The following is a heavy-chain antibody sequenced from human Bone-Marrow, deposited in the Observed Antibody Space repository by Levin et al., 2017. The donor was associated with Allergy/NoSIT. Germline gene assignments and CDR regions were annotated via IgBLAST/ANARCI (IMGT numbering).Heavy chain of an antibody. CDR1: GGTFSSYA. CDR2: IIPIFGTA. D-gene: IGHD3-22*01. Sequence: GASVKVSCKASGGTFSSYAISWVRQAPGQGLEWMGGIIPIFGTANYAQKFQGRVTITADESTSTAYMELSSLRSEDTAVYYCARSDPGDSSGYYYYYWGQGTLVTVSS. CDR3: ARSDPGDSSGYYYYY. V-gene: IGHV1-69*13. J-gene: IGHJ4*02.